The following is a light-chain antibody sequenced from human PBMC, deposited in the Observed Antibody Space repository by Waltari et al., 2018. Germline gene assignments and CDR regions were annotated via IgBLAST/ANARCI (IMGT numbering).Light chain of an antibody. CDR2: SNN. CDR3: AAWDYSLNGVL. J-gene: IGLJ2*01. CDR1: NSNIGSNP. Sequence: QSVVTQPPSASGTPGQRVTISCSGSNSNIGSNPVNWYQQLPGTAPKVLIYSNNQRPSGVPDRFSGSKSGTSASLAISGLQSEDEADYYCAAWDYSLNGVLFGGGTKLTDL. V-gene: IGLV1-44*01.